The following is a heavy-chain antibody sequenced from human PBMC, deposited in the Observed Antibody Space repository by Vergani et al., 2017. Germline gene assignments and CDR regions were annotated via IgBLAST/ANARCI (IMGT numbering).Heavy chain of an antibody. Sequence: QVQLQQWGAGLLKPSETLSLTCAVYGGSFSGYYWSWIRQPPGKGLEWIGEINQSGSTNYNPSLKSRVTISVDTSKNQFSLKLSSVTAADTAVYYCARKEVYYYYYMDVWDKGPRSPSP. CDR2: INQSGST. CDR3: ARKEVYYYYYMDV. CDR1: GGSFSGYY. J-gene: IGHJ6*03. V-gene: IGHV4-34*01.